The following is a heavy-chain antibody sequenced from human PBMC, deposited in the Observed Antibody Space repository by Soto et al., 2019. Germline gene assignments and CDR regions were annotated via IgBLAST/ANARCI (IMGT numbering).Heavy chain of an antibody. V-gene: IGHV3-23*01. Sequence: GGSLRLSCAASGFTFSNYALTWVRQAPGKGLEWVSGISGSGDSTYYADSVKGRFTISRDNSKSTLYLRMNSLRVEDTAVYYCAKRALFGAVVPGAIINWSQGTLVTVSS. D-gene: IGHD2-2*02. CDR2: ISGSGDST. CDR1: GFTFSNYA. CDR3: AKRALFGAVVPGAIIN. J-gene: IGHJ4*02.